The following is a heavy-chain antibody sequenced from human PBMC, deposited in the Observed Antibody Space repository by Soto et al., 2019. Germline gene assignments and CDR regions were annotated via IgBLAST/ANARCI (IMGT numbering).Heavy chain of an antibody. CDR1: GFTFSSYG. CDR2: ISYDGSNK. D-gene: IGHD6-19*01. V-gene: IGHV3-30*18. Sequence: GGSLRLSCAASGFTFSSYGMHWVRQAPGKGLEWVAVISYDGSNKYYADSVKGRFTISRDNSKNTLYLQMNSLRAEDTAVYYCAKDGPPGIAVAGTGYYFDYWGQGTLVTVSS. J-gene: IGHJ4*02. CDR3: AKDGPPGIAVAGTGYYFDY.